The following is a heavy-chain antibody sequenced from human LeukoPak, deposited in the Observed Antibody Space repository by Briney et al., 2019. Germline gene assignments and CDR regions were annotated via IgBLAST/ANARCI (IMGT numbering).Heavy chain of an antibody. J-gene: IGHJ4*02. D-gene: IGHD3-10*01. V-gene: IGHV3-53*01. CDR3: ARDPYGSGSYWYYFDY. Sequence: TISRDNSRNTLYLQVNSLRAEDTAVYYCARDPYGSGSYWYYFDYWGQGTLVTVSS.